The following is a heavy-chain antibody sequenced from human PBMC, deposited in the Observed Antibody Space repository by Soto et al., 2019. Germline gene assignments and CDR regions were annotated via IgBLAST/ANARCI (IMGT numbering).Heavy chain of an antibody. CDR1: GGSVSSHLYY. CDR3: ARDLLCYCGTGCYPLDV. Sequence: PSETLSLTCSVSGGSVSSHLYYWSWIRQPPGKGLEWIGYIYYSGASNYNPSLKRRVTISVDTSKNQFSLKLSSVTAADTAIYYCARDLLCYCGTGCYPLDVLAQGTTVTVSS. CDR2: IYYSGAS. D-gene: IGHD2-21*02. V-gene: IGHV4-61*01. J-gene: IGHJ6*02.